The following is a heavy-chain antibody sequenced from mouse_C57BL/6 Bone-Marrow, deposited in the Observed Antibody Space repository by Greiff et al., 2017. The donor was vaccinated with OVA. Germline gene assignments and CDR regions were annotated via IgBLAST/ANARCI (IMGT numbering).Heavy chain of an antibody. CDR2: IYPRSGNT. CDR1: GYTFTNYG. CDR3: AREGYDGYLLYAMDY. J-gene: IGHJ4*01. Sequence: QVQLQQSGAELARPGASVKLSCKASGYTFTNYGISWVKQRTGQGLEWIGEIYPRSGNTYYNEKFKGKATLTAEKPSSTAYMELRSLTAEDSAVYFCAREGYDGYLLYAMDYWGQGTSVTVSS. D-gene: IGHD2-3*01. V-gene: IGHV1-81*01.